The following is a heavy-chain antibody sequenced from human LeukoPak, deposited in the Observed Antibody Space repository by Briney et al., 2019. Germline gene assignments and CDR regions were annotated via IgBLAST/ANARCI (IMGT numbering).Heavy chain of an antibody. V-gene: IGHV3-38-3*01. D-gene: IGHD2-8*01. J-gene: IGHJ4*02. Sequence: GGTLRLSCAASGFTFSSYDMSWVRQAPGKGLEWVSSISGGSTYYADSRKGRFTISRDNSKNTLHLQMNSLRAEDTAVYYCKKDPRVVLMVYAMGTFDYWGQGTLVTVSS. CDR1: GFTFSSYD. CDR2: ISGGST. CDR3: KKDPRVVLMVYAMGTFDY.